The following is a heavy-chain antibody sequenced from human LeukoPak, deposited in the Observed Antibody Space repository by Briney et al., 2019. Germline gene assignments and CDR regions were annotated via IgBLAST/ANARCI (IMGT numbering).Heavy chain of an antibody. CDR3: ARDHWGTLGYSYGSDWFDP. J-gene: IGHJ5*02. Sequence: ASVKVSCKASGYSFTAYYMHWVRQAPGQGLEWMGWINPNSGGTNYAQKFQGRVTMTRDTSISTAYMELSRLRSDDTAVYYCARDHWGTLGYSYGSDWFDPWGQGTLSPSPQ. D-gene: IGHD5-18*01. CDR1: GYSFTAYY. V-gene: IGHV1-2*02. CDR2: INPNSGGT.